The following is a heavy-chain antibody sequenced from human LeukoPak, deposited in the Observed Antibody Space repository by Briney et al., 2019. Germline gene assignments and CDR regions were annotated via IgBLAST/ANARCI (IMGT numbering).Heavy chain of an antibody. CDR1: GFTFSDYY. CDR2: ISSSGSTI. Sequence: PGGSLRLSCAASGFTFSDYYMSWIRRAPGKGLEWVSYISSSGSTIYYADSVKGRFTISRDNAKNSLYLQMNSLRAEDTAVYCCARDGGDVLRYFDWLYGYFDYWGQGTLVTVSS. D-gene: IGHD3-9*01. V-gene: IGHV3-11*04. J-gene: IGHJ4*02. CDR3: ARDGGDVLRYFDWLYGYFDY.